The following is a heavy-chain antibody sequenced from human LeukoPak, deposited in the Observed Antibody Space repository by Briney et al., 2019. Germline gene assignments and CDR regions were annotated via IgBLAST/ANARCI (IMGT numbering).Heavy chain of an antibody. Sequence: GGSLRLSCAASGFTFSSYAVRWFRQAPGKGLEWVSAISGSGGSTYYADSVKGRFTISRDNSKNTLYLQMNSLRAEDTAVYYCAPMGYYFDYWGQGTLVTVSS. CDR3: APMGYYFDY. V-gene: IGHV3-23*01. CDR1: GFTFSSYA. D-gene: IGHD1-26*01. J-gene: IGHJ4*02. CDR2: ISGSGGST.